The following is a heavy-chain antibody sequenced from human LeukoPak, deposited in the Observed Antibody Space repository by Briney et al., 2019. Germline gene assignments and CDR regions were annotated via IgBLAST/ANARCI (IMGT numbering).Heavy chain of an antibody. CDR1: GFTFSSYA. D-gene: IGHD2-21*01. V-gene: IGHV3-30*01. CDR3: ARDRGDSMDV. CDR2: ISYDGSNK. Sequence: GGSLRLSCAASGFTFSSYAMHWVRQAPGKGLEWVAVISYDGSNKYYAASVEGRFTISRDNSKNTLYLQMNSLRAEDTAVYYCARDRGDSMDVWGKGTTVTVSS. J-gene: IGHJ6*04.